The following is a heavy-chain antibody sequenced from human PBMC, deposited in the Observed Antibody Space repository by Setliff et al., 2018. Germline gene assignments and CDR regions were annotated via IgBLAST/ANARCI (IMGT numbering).Heavy chain of an antibody. J-gene: IGHJ4*02. D-gene: IGHD1-20*01. CDR2: MNPNSGNT. CDR3: ARRAFIETITGYCFDL. Sequence: GASVKVSCKASGYTFTSYDINWVRQATGQGLEWMGWMNPNSGNTGYAQKFQGRVTMTRDTSISTAYMELSSLRSNDTAFYYCARRAFIETITGYCFDLWGQGTQVTVSS. V-gene: IGHV1-8*02. CDR1: GYTFTSYD.